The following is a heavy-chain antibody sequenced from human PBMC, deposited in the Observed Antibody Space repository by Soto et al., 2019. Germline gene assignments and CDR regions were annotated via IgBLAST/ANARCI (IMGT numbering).Heavy chain of an antibody. V-gene: IGHV4-30-2*01. CDR2: IYHSGST. D-gene: IGHD4-17*01. CDR1: GGSISSGGYS. CDR3: ARLHDYGGNAELDY. Sequence: SETLSLTCAVSGGSISSGGYSWSWIRQPPGKGLEWIGYIYHSGSTYYNPSLKSRVTISVDRSKNQFSLKLSSVTAADTAVYYCARLHDYGGNAELDYWGQGTLVTVSS. J-gene: IGHJ4*02.